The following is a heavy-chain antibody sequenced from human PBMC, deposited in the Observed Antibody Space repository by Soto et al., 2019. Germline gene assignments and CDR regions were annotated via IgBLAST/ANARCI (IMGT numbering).Heavy chain of an antibody. J-gene: IGHJ4*02. D-gene: IGHD3-16*01. CDR3: AREMAGLGGEYDY. CDR1: GYTFTKYG. CDR2: ISGSSGNA. V-gene: IGHV1-18*01. Sequence: QVQLVQSGAEVKNPGASVKVSCKTSGYTFTKYGVGWVRQAPGQGLEWMGWISGSSGNANYAEKAPGRTTLTTDTSTTTASIELRSLRSDDTAVYSCAREMAGLGGEYDYWGQGTLVTVSS.